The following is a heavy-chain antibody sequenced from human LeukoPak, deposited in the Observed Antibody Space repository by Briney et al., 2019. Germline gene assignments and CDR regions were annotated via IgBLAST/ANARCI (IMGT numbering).Heavy chain of an antibody. V-gene: IGHV4-59*01. D-gene: IGHD6-19*01. J-gene: IGHJ3*02. Sequence: SETLSLTCTVSGGSISSYYWSWIRQSPGKGLEWIGYIYYSGSTNYNPSLKSRVTISVETSKNQFSLKLSSVTAADTAVYYCARARQWLVPHSAFDIWGQGTMVTVSS. CDR1: GGSISSYY. CDR2: IYYSGST. CDR3: ARARQWLVPHSAFDI.